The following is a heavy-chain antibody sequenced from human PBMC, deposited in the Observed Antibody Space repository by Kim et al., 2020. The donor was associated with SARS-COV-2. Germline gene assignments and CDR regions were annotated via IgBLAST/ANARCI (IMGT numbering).Heavy chain of an antibody. CDR1: GFTFSSYA. J-gene: IGHJ3*02. Sequence: GGSLRLSCAASGFTFSSYAMSWVRQAPGKGLEWVSVIYSGGSSTYYADSVKGRFTISRDNSKNTLYLQMNSLRAEDTAVYYCAKVRYDSSGYSLDDAFDIWGQGTMVTVSS. CDR3: AKVRYDSSGYSLDDAFDI. V-gene: IGHV3-23*03. CDR2: IYSGGSST. D-gene: IGHD3-22*01.